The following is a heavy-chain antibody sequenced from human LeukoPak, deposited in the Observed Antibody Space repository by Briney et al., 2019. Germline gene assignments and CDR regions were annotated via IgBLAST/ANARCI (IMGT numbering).Heavy chain of an antibody. D-gene: IGHD6-13*01. Sequence: GRSLRLSCAASGFSFRSHAMHWVRQAPGKGLEWVAQIWKVGTNKYYTDSVKGRVTISRDNSESTLYLQMNSLRAEDTAAYYCARDGQQLAPYTMDVWGQGTTVTVSS. CDR2: IWKVGTNK. CDR1: GFSFRSHA. J-gene: IGHJ6*02. CDR3: ARDGQQLAPYTMDV. V-gene: IGHV3-33*01.